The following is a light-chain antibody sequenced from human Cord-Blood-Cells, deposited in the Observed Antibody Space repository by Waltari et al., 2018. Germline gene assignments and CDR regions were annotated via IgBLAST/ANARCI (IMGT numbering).Light chain of an antibody. J-gene: IGLJ3*02. Sequence: QSVLTQPPSVSGAPGQRVTIPCTGSSSNIGAGYDLHWYQQLPGTAPKLPIYGNSNRPSGVPDRFSGSKSGTSASLAITGLQAEDEADYYCSSYTSSSTWVFGGGTKLTVL. CDR2: GNS. V-gene: IGLV1-40*01. CDR3: SSYTSSSTWV. CDR1: SSNIGAGYD.